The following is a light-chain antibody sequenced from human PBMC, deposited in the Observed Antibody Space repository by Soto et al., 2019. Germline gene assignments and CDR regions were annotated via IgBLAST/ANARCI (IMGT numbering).Light chain of an antibody. CDR3: QQSYSTLLT. CDR1: QNISSY. Sequence: DIQMTQSPSSLSASVGDRVTITCRASQNISSYLNWYQQKPGKAPKLLIYAASSLQSGVPSRFSGSGSGTDFTLTISSLQPEDFATYYCQQSYSTLLTFGGGTKVEIK. J-gene: IGKJ4*01. CDR2: AAS. V-gene: IGKV1-39*01.